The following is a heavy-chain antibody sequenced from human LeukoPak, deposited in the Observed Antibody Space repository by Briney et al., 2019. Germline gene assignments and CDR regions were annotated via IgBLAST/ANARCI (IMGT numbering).Heavy chain of an antibody. CDR2: IYYGGYT. D-gene: IGHD3-3*01. CDR1: AGSISSNNYY. Sequence: PSETLSLTCTVSAGSISSNNYYWGWIRQPPGKGLEWIGSIYYGGYTYYNPSLKSRVTISVDTSKNQFSLKLSSVTAADTAIYYCQSRFLEWLLDYWGQGTLVTVSS. V-gene: IGHV4-39*01. CDR3: QSRFLEWLLDY. J-gene: IGHJ4*02.